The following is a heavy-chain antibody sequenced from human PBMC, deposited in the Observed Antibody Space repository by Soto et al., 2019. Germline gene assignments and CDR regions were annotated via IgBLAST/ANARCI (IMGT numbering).Heavy chain of an antibody. CDR1: GGSVSSGSYY. CDR3: ARDRPGYSSSWYGTNWFDP. D-gene: IGHD6-13*01. J-gene: IGHJ5*02. CDR2: IYYSGST. V-gene: IGHV4-61*01. Sequence: PSETLSLTCTVSGGSVSSGSYYWSWIRQPPGKGLEWIGYIYYSGSTNYNPSLKSRVTISVDTSKNQFSLKLSSVTAADTAVYYCARDRPGYSSSWYGTNWFDPWGQGTLVTVSS.